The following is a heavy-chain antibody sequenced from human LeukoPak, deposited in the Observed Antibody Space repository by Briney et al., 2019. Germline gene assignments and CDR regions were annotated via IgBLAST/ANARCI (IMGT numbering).Heavy chain of an antibody. Sequence: GGSLRLSCAASGFTFDDYAMHWVRQAPGKGLEWVSGISWNSGSIGYADSVKGRFTISRDNAKNSLYLQMNSLRAEDTAVYYCAKGEYSSLSSFDYWGQGTLVTVSS. V-gene: IGHV3-9*01. CDR3: AKGEYSSLSSFDY. CDR2: ISWNSGSI. J-gene: IGHJ4*02. D-gene: IGHD6-6*01. CDR1: GFTFDDYA.